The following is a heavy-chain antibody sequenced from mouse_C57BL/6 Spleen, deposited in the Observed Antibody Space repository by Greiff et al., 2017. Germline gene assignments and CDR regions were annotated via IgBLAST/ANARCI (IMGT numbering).Heavy chain of an antibody. Sequence: QVQLQQPGAELVKPGASVKLSCKASGYTFTSYWMHWVKQRPGRGLEWIGRIDPNSGGTKYNERFKSKATLTVDNPSSTSYMQLSSLTSEDSAVYYCARNAAHVYYFDYWGQGTTLTVSS. V-gene: IGHV1-72*01. CDR1: GYTFTSYW. CDR2: IDPNSGGT. J-gene: IGHJ2*01. D-gene: IGHD3-2*02. CDR3: ARNAAHVYYFDY.